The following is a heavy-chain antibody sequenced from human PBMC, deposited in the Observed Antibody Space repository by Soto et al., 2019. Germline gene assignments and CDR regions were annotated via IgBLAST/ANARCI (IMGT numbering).Heavy chain of an antibody. V-gene: IGHV4-39*01. CDR3: ARYEDHIVATEPGPNFDY. CDR1: GGSISSSSYY. D-gene: IGHD5-12*01. J-gene: IGHJ4*02. Sequence: SETLSLTCTVSGGSISSSSYYWGWIRQPPGKGLEWIGSIYYSGSTYYNPSLKSRVTISVDTSKNQFSLKLSSVTAADTAVYYCARYEDHIVATEPGPNFDYWGQGTLVTVSS. CDR2: IYYSGST.